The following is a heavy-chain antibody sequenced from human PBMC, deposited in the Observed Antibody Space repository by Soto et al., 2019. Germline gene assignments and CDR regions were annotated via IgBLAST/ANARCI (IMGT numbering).Heavy chain of an antibody. D-gene: IGHD6-13*01. CDR2: IYYSGST. Sequence: PSETLSLTCTVSGGSISSSSYYWGWIRQPPGKGLEWIGSIYYSGSTYYNPSLKSRVTISVDTSKNQFSLKLSSVTAADTAVYYCARKVSSSGTGHYYYYGMEVWGQGTTVTV. J-gene: IGHJ6*02. CDR3: ARKVSSSGTGHYYYYGMEV. CDR1: GGSISSSSYY. V-gene: IGHV4-39*01.